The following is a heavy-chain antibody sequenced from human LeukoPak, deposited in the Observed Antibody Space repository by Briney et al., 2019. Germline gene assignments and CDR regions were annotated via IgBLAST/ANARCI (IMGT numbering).Heavy chain of an antibody. CDR2: ISSSSSSTI. CDR1: GFTFSSYS. CDR3: ARGFITGIAAAGPTFDY. D-gene: IGHD6-13*01. J-gene: IGHJ4*02. Sequence: GGSLRLSCAASGFTFSSYSMNWVRQAPGKGLEWVSYISSSSSSTIYYADSVKGRFTISRDNAKNSLYLQMNSLRDEDTAVYYCARGFITGIAAAGPTFDYWGQGTLVTVSS. V-gene: IGHV3-48*02.